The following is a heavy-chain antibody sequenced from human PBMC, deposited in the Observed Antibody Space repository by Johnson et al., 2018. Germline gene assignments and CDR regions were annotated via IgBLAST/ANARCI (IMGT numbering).Heavy chain of an antibody. CDR3: ASRYYDSSGYFAYFQH. D-gene: IGHD3-22*01. CDR1: GGSISSYY. Sequence: QVQLQESGPGLVKPSEPLSLTCTVSGGSISSYYWSWIRQPPGKGLEWIGYIYYSGSTNYNHSLKSRVTISVDTSKNQFPLKLSSVTAADTAVYYCASRYYDSSGYFAYFQHWGQGTLGTVSS. CDR2: IYYSGST. J-gene: IGHJ1*01. V-gene: IGHV4-59*01.